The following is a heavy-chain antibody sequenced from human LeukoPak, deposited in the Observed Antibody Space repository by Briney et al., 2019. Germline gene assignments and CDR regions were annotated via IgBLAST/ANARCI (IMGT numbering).Heavy chain of an antibody. CDR1: GYSISSSYY. CDR3: ARGHLFGQPVRYFDY. Sequence: SETLSLTCTVSGYSISSSYYWGWIRQPPGKGLEWIGSIYHSGSTYYNPSLKSRVTISVDTSKNQFSLKLSSVTAADTAVYYCARGHLFGQPVRYFDYWGQGTLVTVSS. J-gene: IGHJ4*02. V-gene: IGHV4-38-2*02. D-gene: IGHD2-21*01. CDR2: IYHSGST.